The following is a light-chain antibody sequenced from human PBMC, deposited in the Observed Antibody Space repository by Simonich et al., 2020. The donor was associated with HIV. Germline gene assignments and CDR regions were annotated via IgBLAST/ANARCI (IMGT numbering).Light chain of an antibody. J-gene: IGKJ1*01. CDR1: QSVLYSSNNKNY. CDR3: QQYNKWPPWT. V-gene: IGKV4-1*01. Sequence: DIVMTQSPDSLAVSLGERATINCKSSQSVLYSSNNKNYSCCYPQKPGQPPKMLIYWASTRESGVPDRFSGSGSGTDFTLTISSLQAEDVAVYYCQQYNKWPPWTFGQGTKVEIK. CDR2: WAS.